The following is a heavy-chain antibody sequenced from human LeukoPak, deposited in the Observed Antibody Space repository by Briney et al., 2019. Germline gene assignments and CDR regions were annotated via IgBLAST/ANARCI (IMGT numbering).Heavy chain of an antibody. V-gene: IGHV4-34*01. CDR1: GVPFSNCY. D-gene: IGHD6-19*01. Sequence: SETLSLTCAVSGVPFSNCYWSWVRQSPRQGLEWIGEINHSGYTNYNPSLKSRVTMSIDTSKNQFSLTLTSVTAADAGVYYCTRAVAGHPDWGQGTLVTVSS. CDR2: INHSGYT. CDR3: TRAVAGHPD. J-gene: IGHJ4*02.